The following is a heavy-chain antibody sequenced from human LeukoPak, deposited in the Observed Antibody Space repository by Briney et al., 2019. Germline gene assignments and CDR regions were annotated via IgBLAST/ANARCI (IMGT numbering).Heavy chain of an antibody. J-gene: IGHJ4*02. CDR3: ARDFRLGGTTGWTN. Sequence: GGSLRLSCEASGFTFGDYAMTWVRQTPGKGLEWVSGISAGGHDRNYADSVKGRFTISRDNSRGTVYLQMDSLRADDTGFYFCARDFRLGGTTGWTNWGQGTLVIVSS. CDR2: ISAGGHDR. CDR1: GFTFGDYA. V-gene: IGHV3-23*01. D-gene: IGHD1/OR15-1a*01.